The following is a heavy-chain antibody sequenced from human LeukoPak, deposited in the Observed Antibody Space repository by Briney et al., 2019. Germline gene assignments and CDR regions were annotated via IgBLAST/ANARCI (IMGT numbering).Heavy chain of an antibody. CDR3: ARAYDSSGYYMDY. CDR2: ISSSSSYI. J-gene: IGHJ4*02. Sequence: GSLRPSCAASGFTFSSYSMNWVRQAPGKGLEWVSSISSSSSYIYYADSVKGRFTISRDNAKNSLYLQMNSLRAEDTAVYYCARAYDSSGYYMDYWGQGTLVTVSS. CDR1: GFTFSSYS. D-gene: IGHD3-22*01. V-gene: IGHV3-21*01.